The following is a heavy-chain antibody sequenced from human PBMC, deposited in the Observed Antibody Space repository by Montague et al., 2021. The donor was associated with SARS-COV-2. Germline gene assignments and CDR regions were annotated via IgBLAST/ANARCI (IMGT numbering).Heavy chain of an antibody. CDR3: ARGAGYSSSWYLAFEI. CDR2: IYYSGST. Sequence: ETLSLTCTVSSGSISSYYWSWIRQPPGKGLEWIGYIYYSGSTNYNSSLKSRVTISVDTSKNQFSLKLSSVTAADTAVYYCARGAGYSSSWYLAFEIWGQGTMVTVSS. CDR1: SGSISSYY. V-gene: IGHV4-59*01. J-gene: IGHJ3*02. D-gene: IGHD6-13*01.